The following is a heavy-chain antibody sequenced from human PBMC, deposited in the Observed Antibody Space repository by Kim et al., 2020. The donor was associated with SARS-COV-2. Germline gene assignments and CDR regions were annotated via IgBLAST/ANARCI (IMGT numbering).Heavy chain of an antibody. D-gene: IGHD5-18*01. V-gene: IGHV1-3*01. CDR3: ARDLFEGYPFDY. CDR1: GYTFTSYA. J-gene: IGHJ4*02. CDR2: INAGNGNT. Sequence: ASVKVSCKASGYTFTSYAMHWVRQAPGQRLEWMGWINAGNGNTKYSQKFQGRVTITRDTSASTGYMELSSLRSEDTAVYYCARDLFEGYPFDYWGQGTLVTVSS.